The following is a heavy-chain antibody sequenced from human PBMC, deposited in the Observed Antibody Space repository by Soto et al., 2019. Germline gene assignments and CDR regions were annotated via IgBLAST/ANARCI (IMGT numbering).Heavy chain of an antibody. V-gene: IGHV3-7*01. CDR2: IKQDGSEK. J-gene: IGHJ4*02. CDR1: GFTFSSYW. CDR3: ASGYDFWSGYLDY. D-gene: IGHD3-3*01. Sequence: EVQLVESGGGLVQPGGSLRLSCAASGFTFSSYWMSWVRQAPGKGLEWVANIKQDGSEKYYVDSVKGRVSISRANAKNSLYLQMNSLRAEDTAVYYCASGYDFWSGYLDYWGQGTLVTVCS.